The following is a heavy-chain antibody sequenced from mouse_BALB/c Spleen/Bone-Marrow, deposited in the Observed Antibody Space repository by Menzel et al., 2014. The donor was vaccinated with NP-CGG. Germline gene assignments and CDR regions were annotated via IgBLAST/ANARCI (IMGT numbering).Heavy chain of an antibody. CDR3: ARSNYPYAMDY. CDR1: GYTFTGYW. CDR2: IYPGDGDT. V-gene: IGHV1-87*01. Sequence: VKPMESGAELARPGASVKLSCKASGYTFTGYWVQWVKQRPGQGLEWIGTIYPGDGDTRYTQKFKGKATLTADKSSSTAYMQLSSLASEDPAVYYCARSNYPYAMDYWGQGTSVTVSS. D-gene: IGHD2-5*01. J-gene: IGHJ4*01.